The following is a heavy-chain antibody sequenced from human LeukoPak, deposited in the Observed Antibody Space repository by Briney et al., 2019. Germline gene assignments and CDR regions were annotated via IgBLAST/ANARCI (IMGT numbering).Heavy chain of an antibody. J-gene: IGHJ4*02. CDR2: INQDSSEK. Sequence: GGSLRLSCAASGFTFSNYWMSWVRQAPGKGLEWVANINQDSSEKYYVDSVKGRFAISRDNAKNSLYLQMNSLRAEDTAVYYCARETRLRWTDYWGQGTLVTVSS. D-gene: IGHD5-24*01. CDR1: GFTFSNYW. CDR3: ARETRLRWTDY. V-gene: IGHV3-7*01.